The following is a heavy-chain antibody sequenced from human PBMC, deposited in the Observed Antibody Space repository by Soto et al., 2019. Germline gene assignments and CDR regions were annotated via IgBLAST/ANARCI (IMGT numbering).Heavy chain of an antibody. D-gene: IGHD3-16*01. Sequence: EVQLVESGGGLVKPGGSLRLSCAASGFTFSNAWMNWVRQAPGKGLEWVGRIKSKTDGRTTDYAAPVKGRFTISRDDSKNTLYLQMNSLKTEDTAVYYCTTPGGYYYGMDVWGQGTTVTVSS. CDR3: TTPGGYYYGMDV. CDR2: IKSKTDGRTT. J-gene: IGHJ6*02. CDR1: GFTFSNAW. V-gene: IGHV3-15*07.